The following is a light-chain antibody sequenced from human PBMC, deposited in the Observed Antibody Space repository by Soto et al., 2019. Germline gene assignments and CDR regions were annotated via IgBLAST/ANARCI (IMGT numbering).Light chain of an antibody. J-gene: IGLJ1*01. CDR2: DVN. CDR1: RSNIGSYNF. Sequence: QSVLTQPRSVSGSPGQSVTISCTGTRSNIGSYNFVSWYQQHPEHPGKAPRLMIYDVNNRPSGVPDRFSASKSGNTASLTISGLQADDESDYYCCSYAGSYTYVFGTGTKLTVL. V-gene: IGLV2-11*01. CDR3: CSYAGSYTYV.